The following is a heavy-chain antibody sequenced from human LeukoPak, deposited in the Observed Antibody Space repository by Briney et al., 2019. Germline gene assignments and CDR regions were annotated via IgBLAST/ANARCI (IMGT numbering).Heavy chain of an antibody. D-gene: IGHD6-13*01. Sequence: PRGPLRLSCTAPGFTFSSYVMSWVRQAPGKGLDWVSAISGPGVISYYAYAVKDRFTLIRENSKNTLYLQMNSLRADDTAVYYCAKGSRAGPAGYFDYWGQGTRVTVSS. CDR2: ISGPGVIS. CDR1: GFTFSSYV. CDR3: AKGSRAGPAGYFDY. J-gene: IGHJ4*02. V-gene: IGHV3-23*01.